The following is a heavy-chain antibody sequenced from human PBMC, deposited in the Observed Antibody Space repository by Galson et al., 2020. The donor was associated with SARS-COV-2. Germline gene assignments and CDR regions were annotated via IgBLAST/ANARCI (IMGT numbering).Heavy chain of an antibody. V-gene: IGHV4-59*01. D-gene: IGHD3-10*01. CDR1: GGSISSYY. Sequence: TLSPTCTVSGGSISSYYWSWIRQPPGKGLEWIGYIVYSGSTNYNPSLKSRATISVDTSKNQFSLKLSSVTAADTAVYYCARLVQGVALKIYCYYGMDVWGQGTTVSVSS. CDR2: IVYSGST. CDR3: ARLVQGVALKIYCYYGMDV. J-gene: IGHJ6*02.